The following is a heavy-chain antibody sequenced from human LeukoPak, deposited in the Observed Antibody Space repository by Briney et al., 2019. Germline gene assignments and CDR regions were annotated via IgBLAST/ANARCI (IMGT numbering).Heavy chain of an antibody. D-gene: IGHD3-22*01. J-gene: IGHJ4*02. CDR1: GFSFSSYA. CDR2: ISGSGDNT. V-gene: IGHV3-23*01. Sequence: GGSLRLSCAASGFSFSSYAMTWARQAPGKGLEWVSGISGSGDNTYYADSVKGRFTISRDNSKNTLYVQVNSLGTEDTAAYYCAKGSYYDSSGSFYFDYWGQGTLVTVSS. CDR3: AKGSYYDSSGSFYFDY.